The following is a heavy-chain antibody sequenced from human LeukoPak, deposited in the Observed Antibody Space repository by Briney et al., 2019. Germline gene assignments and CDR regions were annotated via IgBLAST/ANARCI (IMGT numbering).Heavy chain of an antibody. CDR2: IYRSGST. Sequence: SETLSLTCAVYGGSFSGYYWSWIRQPPGKGLEWIGEIYRSGSTNYNPSLKSRVTISLDKSKNQFSLRLSSVTAADTAVYYCARYRGASGYHFDYWGQGTLVTVSS. J-gene: IGHJ4*02. CDR1: GGSFSGYY. CDR3: ARYRGASGYHFDY. D-gene: IGHD5-12*01. V-gene: IGHV4-34*01.